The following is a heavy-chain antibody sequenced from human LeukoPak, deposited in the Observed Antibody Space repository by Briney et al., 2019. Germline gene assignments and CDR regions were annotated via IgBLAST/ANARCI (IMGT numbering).Heavy chain of an antibody. CDR3: ARVLYYYDSSGYYTPRGPHDAFDI. CDR2: ISAYNGNT. Sequence: ASVKVSCKASGYTFTSYDINWVRQATGQGLEWMGWISAYNGNTNYAQKLQGRVTMTTDTSTSTAYMELRSLRSDDTAVYYCARVLYYYDSSGYYTPRGPHDAFDIWGQGTMVTVSS. V-gene: IGHV1-18*01. D-gene: IGHD3-22*01. CDR1: GYTFTSYD. J-gene: IGHJ3*02.